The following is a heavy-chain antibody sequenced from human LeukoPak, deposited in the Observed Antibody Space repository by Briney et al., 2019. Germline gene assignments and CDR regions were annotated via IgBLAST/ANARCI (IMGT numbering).Heavy chain of an antibody. V-gene: IGHV1-69*04. D-gene: IGHD3-22*01. Sequence: ASVKVSCKASGYTFTSYGISWVRPAPGQGLEWMGRIIPILGIANYAQKFQGRVTITADKSTSTAYMELSSLRSEDTAVYYCARDTPPGSMIVTYYYYGMDVWGQGTTVTVSS. J-gene: IGHJ6*02. CDR1: GYTFTSYG. CDR2: IIPILGIA. CDR3: ARDTPPGSMIVTYYYYGMDV.